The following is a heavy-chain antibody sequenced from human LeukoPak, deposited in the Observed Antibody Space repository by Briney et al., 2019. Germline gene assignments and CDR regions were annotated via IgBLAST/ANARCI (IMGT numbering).Heavy chain of an antibody. CDR3: ARDGGYGDYPHFDY. D-gene: IGHD4-17*01. V-gene: IGHV3-11*01. CDR2: ISSSNITM. CDR1: Y. Sequence: YMTWIRQAPGKGLEWLSYISSSNITMYYADSVKGRFTISRDNAKKSLYLQMNSLRPDDTAVYYCARDGGYGDYPHFDYWGQGTLVTVSS. J-gene: IGHJ4*01.